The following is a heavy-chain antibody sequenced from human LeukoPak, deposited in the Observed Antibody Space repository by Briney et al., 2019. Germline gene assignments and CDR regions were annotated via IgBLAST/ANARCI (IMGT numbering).Heavy chain of an antibody. D-gene: IGHD6-6*01. CDR2: FYPVVGEP. CDR3: TRHLEKYSSSPLPYYYGMDV. CDR1: GYTLTELS. V-gene: IGHV1-24*01. Sequence: ASVRVSCKVSGYTLTELSMHWVRQAPGKGLEWRGGFYPVVGEPTYARQCQSRVTMTEDASTDTAYMELSSLSSEDTVVYYCTRHLEKYSSSPLPYYYGMDVWGQGTTVTVSS. J-gene: IGHJ6*02.